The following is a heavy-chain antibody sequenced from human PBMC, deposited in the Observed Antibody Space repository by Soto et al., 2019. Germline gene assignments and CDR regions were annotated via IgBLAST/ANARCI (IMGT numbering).Heavy chain of an antibody. Sequence: PSETLSLTCAVYGMSFSGYYWSWIRQPPGKGLEWIGEINHSGSTNYNPSLKSRVTISVDTSQNQFSLNLSSVTAADTAVYYCARAYGGNSGVFDYWGQGTLVTVSS. V-gene: IGHV4-34*01. CDR1: GMSFSGYY. J-gene: IGHJ4*02. CDR2: INHSGST. D-gene: IGHD4-17*01. CDR3: ARAYGGNSGVFDY.